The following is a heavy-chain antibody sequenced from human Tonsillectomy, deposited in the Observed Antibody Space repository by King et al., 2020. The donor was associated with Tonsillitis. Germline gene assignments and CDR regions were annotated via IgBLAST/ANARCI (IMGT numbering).Heavy chain of an antibody. J-gene: IGHJ6*03. V-gene: IGHV3-23*04. CDR1: GFTFSSFA. Sequence: VQLVESGGGLVQPGGSLRLSCAASGFTFSSFAMTWVRQAPGKGLEWVSSISDSAGGTYYAASVNGRFTISRDNSKNTLYLQVNGLRAEDTAVYYCAKLLRSGYHLYYMDVWGKGTTVTVSS. CDR3: AKLLRSGYHLYYMDV. CDR2: ISDSAGGT. D-gene: IGHD3-3*01.